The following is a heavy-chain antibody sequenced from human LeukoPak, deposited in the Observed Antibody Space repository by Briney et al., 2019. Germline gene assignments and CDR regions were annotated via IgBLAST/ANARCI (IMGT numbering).Heavy chain of an antibody. CDR3: AKDWGQVPASISGH. J-gene: IGHJ1*01. CDR1: GITFSNSA. Sequence: GGSLRLSCVPSGITFSNSALSWVRQAPGKGLEWVSTITKSGDKTYYADSVKGRFTISRDTSRNTLFLQMNSLRTEDTAVYYCAKDWGQVPASISGHWGQGTLVTVSS. CDR2: ITKSGDKT. V-gene: IGHV3-23*01. D-gene: IGHD2-2*01.